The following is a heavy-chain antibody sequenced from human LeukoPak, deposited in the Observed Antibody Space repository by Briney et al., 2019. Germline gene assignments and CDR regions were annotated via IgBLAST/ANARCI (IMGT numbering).Heavy chain of an antibody. J-gene: IGHJ4*02. D-gene: IGHD6-19*01. CDR1: GFTFSSYE. Sequence: PGGSLRLSCAATGFTFSSYEMNWVRQAPGKGLEWVSYISSSGSTIYYADSVKGRFTISRDNAKNSLYLQMNSLRAEDTAVYYCASRYSSGWPFDYWGQGTLVTVSS. CDR2: ISSSGSTI. CDR3: ASRYSSGWPFDY. V-gene: IGHV3-48*03.